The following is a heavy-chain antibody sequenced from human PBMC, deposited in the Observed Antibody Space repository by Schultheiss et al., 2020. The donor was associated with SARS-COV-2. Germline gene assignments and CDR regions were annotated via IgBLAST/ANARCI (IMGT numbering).Heavy chain of an antibody. J-gene: IGHJ6*02. CDR2: ISAYNGNT. V-gene: IGHV1-18*01. CDR1: GGTFSSYG. Sequence: ASVKVSCKASGGTFSSYGISWVRQAPGQGLEWMGWISAYNGNTNYAQKLQGRVTMTTYTSTSTAYMELRSLRSDDTAVYYCARDPTKPIYCSGGSCSYYYYGMDVWGQGTTVTVSS. CDR3: ARDPTKPIYCSGGSCSYYYYGMDV. D-gene: IGHD2-15*01.